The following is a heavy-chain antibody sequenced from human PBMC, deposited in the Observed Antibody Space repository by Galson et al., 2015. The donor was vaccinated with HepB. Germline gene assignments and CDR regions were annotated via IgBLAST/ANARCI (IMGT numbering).Heavy chain of an antibody. CDR2: IKQDGSEK. V-gene: IGHV3-7*01. D-gene: IGHD3-22*01. Sequence: SLRLSCAASGFTFSSYWMSWVRQAPGKGLEWVANIKQDGSEKYYVDSVKGRFTISRDNAKNSLYLQMNSLRAEDTAVYYCASHDSSGYYYIPGAFDIWGQGTMVTVSS. CDR1: GFTFSSYW. CDR3: ASHDSSGYYYIPGAFDI. J-gene: IGHJ3*02.